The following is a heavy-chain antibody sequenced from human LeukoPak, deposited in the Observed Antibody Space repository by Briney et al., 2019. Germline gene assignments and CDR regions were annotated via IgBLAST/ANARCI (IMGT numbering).Heavy chain of an antibody. CDR1: GGSVTSSRSY. D-gene: IGHD5-18*01. CDR2: FYFGGST. Sequence: ETLSLTCTVSGGSVTSSRSYWGWIRQSPVKGLEWIGSFYFGGSTYYNPSLKSRVSISLDTSKNHFFLNLTSVTAADTAVYYCATPNGFSYGFFDSWGQGILVTVSS. V-gene: IGHV4-39*02. J-gene: IGHJ4*02. CDR3: ATPNGFSYGFFDS.